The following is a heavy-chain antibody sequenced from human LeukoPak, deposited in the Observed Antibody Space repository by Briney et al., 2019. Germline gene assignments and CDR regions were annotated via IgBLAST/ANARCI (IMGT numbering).Heavy chain of an antibody. D-gene: IGHD4-23*01. CDR2: IYSGGST. J-gene: IGHJ4*02. CDR1: GFTVSSNY. V-gene: IGHV3-53*01. CDR3: ARIDYGGNGNFDY. Sequence: GGSLRLSCTASGFTVSSNYMSWVRQAPGKGLEWVSVIYSGGSTYYADSVKGRFTISRDNSKNTLYLQMNSLRAEDTAVYYCARIDYGGNGNFDYWGQGTLVTVSS.